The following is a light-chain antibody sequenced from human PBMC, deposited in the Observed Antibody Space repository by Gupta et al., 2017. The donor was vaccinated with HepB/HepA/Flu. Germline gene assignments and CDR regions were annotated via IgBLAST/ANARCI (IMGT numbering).Light chain of an antibody. CDR2: DAR. V-gene: IGLV2-14*03. J-gene: IGLJ2*01. Sequence: QSALTQPAPVPGSPGQSTAISCTGTSNDVGAYNYVSWYQQPPDKAPKLIIFDARHRPSGVSNCFSGSKSGNTASLTISGLQAEDEADYYCSSQTITYTVVFGGGTKLTVL. CDR3: SSQTITYTVV. CDR1: SNDVGAYNY.